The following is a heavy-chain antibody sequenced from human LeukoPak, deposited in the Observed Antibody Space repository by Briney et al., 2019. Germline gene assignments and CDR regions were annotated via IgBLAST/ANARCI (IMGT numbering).Heavy chain of an antibody. V-gene: IGHV3-23*01. Sequence: GGSLRLSCAASGFSFSSYAMSWVRQAPGKGLEWVSTISGGGDTTYYADSVKGRFTISRENSENTLYLQMDSPRAEDTAVYYCAKDFVGAYCGGDCYTGYYYYGMDVWGQGTTVTVSS. CDR1: GFSFSSYA. CDR2: ISGGGDTT. J-gene: IGHJ6*02. D-gene: IGHD2-21*02. CDR3: AKDFVGAYCGGDCYTGYYYYGMDV.